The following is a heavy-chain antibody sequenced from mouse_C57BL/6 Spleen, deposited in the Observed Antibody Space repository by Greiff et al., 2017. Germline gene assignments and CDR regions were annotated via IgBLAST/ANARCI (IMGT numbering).Heavy chain of an antibody. CDR1: GYAFSSSW. J-gene: IGHJ2*01. D-gene: IGHD1-1*01. CDR2: IYPGDGDT. Sequence: LVESGPELVKPGASVKISCKASGYAFSSSWMNWVKQRPGKGLEWIGRIYPGDGDTNYNGKFKGKATLTADKSSSTAYMQLSSLTSEDSAVYFCARLGYYGSSFYFDYWGQGTTLTVSS. CDR3: ARLGYYGSSFYFDY. V-gene: IGHV1-82*01.